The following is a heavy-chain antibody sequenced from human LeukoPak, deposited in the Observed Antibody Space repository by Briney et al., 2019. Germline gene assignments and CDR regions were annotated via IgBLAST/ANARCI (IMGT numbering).Heavy chain of an antibody. J-gene: IGHJ3*02. D-gene: IGHD2-2*01. CDR1: GFTFSSYS. CDR2: ISSSSSYI. V-gene: IGHV3-21*01. CDR3: ARNYPPAYCSSTSCYGADAFDI. Sequence: GGSLGLSCAASGFTFSSYSMNWVRQAPGKGLEWVSSISSSSSYIYYADSVKGRFTISRDNAKNSLYLQMNSLRAEDTAVYYCARNYPPAYCSSTSCYGADAFDIWGQGAMVTVSS.